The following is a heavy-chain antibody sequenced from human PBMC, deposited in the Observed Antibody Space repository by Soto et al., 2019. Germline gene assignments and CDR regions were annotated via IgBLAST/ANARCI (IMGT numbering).Heavy chain of an antibody. CDR3: AKSKGGGYYSKDYYYYGMDV. Sequence: EVQLLESGGGLVQPGGSLRLSCAASGFTFSSYAMSWVRQAPGKGLEWVSAISGSGGSTYYADSVKGRFTISRDNSKNTLYLQMNSLRAEDTAVYYCAKSKGGGYYSKDYYYYGMDVWGQGTTVTVSS. CDR1: GFTFSSYA. D-gene: IGHD3-22*01. CDR2: ISGSGGST. V-gene: IGHV3-23*01. J-gene: IGHJ6*02.